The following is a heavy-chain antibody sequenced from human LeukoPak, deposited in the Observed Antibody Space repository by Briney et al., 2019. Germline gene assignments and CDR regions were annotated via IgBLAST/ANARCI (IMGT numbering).Heavy chain of an antibody. CDR2: IYYSGST. V-gene: IGHV4-59*01. CDR3: ARGVGEYSSSDGY. CDR1: GGSISSYY. D-gene: IGHD6-6*01. J-gene: IGHJ4*02. Sequence: KSSETLSLTCTVSGGSISSYYWSWIRQPPGKRLEWIGYIYYSGSTNYNPSLKSRVTISVDTSKNQFSLKLSSVTAADTAVYYCARGVGEYSSSDGYWGQGTLVTVSS.